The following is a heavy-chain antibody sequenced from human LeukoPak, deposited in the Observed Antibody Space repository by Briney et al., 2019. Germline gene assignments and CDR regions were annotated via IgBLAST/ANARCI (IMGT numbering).Heavy chain of an antibody. V-gene: IGHV4-59*11. D-gene: IGHD4-17*01. Sequence: SETLSLTCTVSGGSISSHHWSWIRQPPGKGLEWIGYIYYSGSTNYNPSLKSRVTISVDTSKNQFSLKLSSVTAADTAVYYCARLTVTSTDAFDIWGQGTMVTVSS. CDR2: IYYSGST. CDR3: ARLTVTSTDAFDI. CDR1: GGSISSHH. J-gene: IGHJ3*02.